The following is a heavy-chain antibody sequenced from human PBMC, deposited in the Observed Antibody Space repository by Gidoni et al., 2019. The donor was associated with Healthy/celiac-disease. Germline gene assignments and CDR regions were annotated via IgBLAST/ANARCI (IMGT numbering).Heavy chain of an antibody. Sequence: QVQLQESGPGLVKPSETLSLTCTVSGCFISSYYWSWIRQLPGKGLEWIGDIYYSGSTNYNPSLKSRVTITVDTSKKQFSLKQSSVTAADTAVYYCAEGGWTDAFDIWGQGTMVTVSS. CDR3: AEGGWTDAFDI. CDR1: GCFISSYY. D-gene: IGHD6-19*01. V-gene: IGHV4-59*01. CDR2: IYYSGST. J-gene: IGHJ3*02.